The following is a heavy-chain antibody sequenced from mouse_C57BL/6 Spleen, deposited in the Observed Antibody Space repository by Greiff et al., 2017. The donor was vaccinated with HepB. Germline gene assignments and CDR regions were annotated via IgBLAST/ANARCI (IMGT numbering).Heavy chain of an antibody. V-gene: IGHV1-22*01. CDR2: INPNNGGT. Sequence: VHVKQSGPELVKPGASVKMSCKASGYTFTDYNMHWVKQSHGKSLEWIGYINPNNGGTSYNQKFKGKATLTVNKSSSTAYMELRSLTSEDSAVYYCARGAGTWYFDYWGQGTTLTVSS. CDR1: GYTFTDYN. J-gene: IGHJ2*01. D-gene: IGHD4-1*01. CDR3: ARGAGTWYFDY.